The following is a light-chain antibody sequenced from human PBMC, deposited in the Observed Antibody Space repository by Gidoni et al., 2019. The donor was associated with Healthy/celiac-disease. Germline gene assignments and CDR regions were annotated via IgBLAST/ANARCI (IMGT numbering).Light chain of an antibody. Sequence: EIVMTQSPATLSVSPGERATLSCRASQSVSSNLDWYQQKPGQAPRLLIYGASTRATGIPARFSGSGSGTEFTLTISSLQSEDFAVYYCQQYNNWPPTFSQGTKVEIK. CDR1: QSVSSN. V-gene: IGKV3-15*01. CDR2: GAS. CDR3: QQYNNWPPT. J-gene: IGKJ1*01.